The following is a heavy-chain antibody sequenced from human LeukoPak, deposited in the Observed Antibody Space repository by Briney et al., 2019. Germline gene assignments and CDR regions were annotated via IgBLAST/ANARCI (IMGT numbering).Heavy chain of an antibody. D-gene: IGHD4-17*01. CDR2: ISSSGSTI. CDR3: ARVYGDYTGSYYYYYMDV. CDR1: GFTFSSYE. Sequence: GGSLRLSCAASGFTFSSYEMNWVRQAPGKGLEWVSYISSSGSTIYYADSVKGRSTISRDNAKNSLYLQMNSLRAEDTAVYYCARVYGDYTGSYYYYYMDVWGKGTTVTISS. J-gene: IGHJ6*03. V-gene: IGHV3-48*03.